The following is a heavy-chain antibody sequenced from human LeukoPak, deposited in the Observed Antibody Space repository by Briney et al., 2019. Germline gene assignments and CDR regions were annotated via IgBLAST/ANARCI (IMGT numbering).Heavy chain of an antibody. Sequence: ASVKVSCKASVYTFTSYDINWVRQATGQGVEWRGGMNPNSGNTGYAQKFQGRSTMTRNTSISTAYMELSSLRSEDTAVYYCARGAPGSYCSGGSCPYFDYWGQGTLISVSS. D-gene: IGHD2-15*01. CDR3: ARGAPGSYCSGGSCPYFDY. CDR1: VYTFTSYD. V-gene: IGHV1-8*01. J-gene: IGHJ4*02. CDR2: MNPNSGNT.